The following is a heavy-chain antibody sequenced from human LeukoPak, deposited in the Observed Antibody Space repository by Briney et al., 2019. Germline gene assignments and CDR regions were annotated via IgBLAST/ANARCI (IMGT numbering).Heavy chain of an antibody. CDR1: GGTFSNYA. CDR3: ARAQAGNYDWPLDL. J-gene: IGHJ5*02. CDR2: IIPFLDTS. V-gene: IGHV1-69*05. Sequence: SVKVSCKASGGTFSNYALSWVRQAPGQGLEWMGAIIPFLDTSNYPPKFQDRVTITTDESTSAAYMELSSLRSDDTAVYYCARAQAGNYDWPLDLWGQGTLVTVSS. D-gene: IGHD5-12*01.